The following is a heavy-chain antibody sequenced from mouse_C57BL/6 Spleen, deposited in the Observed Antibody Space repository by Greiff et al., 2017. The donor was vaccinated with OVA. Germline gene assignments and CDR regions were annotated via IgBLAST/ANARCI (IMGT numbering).Heavy chain of an antibody. J-gene: IGHJ2*01. CDR2: ISYDGSN. CDR1: GYSITSGYY. V-gene: IGHV3-6*01. Sequence: EVQLVESGPGLVKPSQSLSLTCSVTGYSITSGYYWNWIRQFPGNKLEWMGYISYDGSNNYNPSLKNRISITRDTSKNQFFLKLNSVTTEDTATYYCARYYYGSSYESDYWGQGTTLTVSS. CDR3: ARYYYGSSYESDY. D-gene: IGHD1-1*01.